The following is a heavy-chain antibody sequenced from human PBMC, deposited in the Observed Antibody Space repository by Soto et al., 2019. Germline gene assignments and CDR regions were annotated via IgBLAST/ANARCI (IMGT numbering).Heavy chain of an antibody. V-gene: IGHV3-23*01. CDR2: ISGSDGST. J-gene: IGHJ4*02. D-gene: IGHD3-10*01. Sequence: EVQLLESGGGLVQPGGSLRLSCAASGFTFNNYVMAWVRQAPGKGLEWVSGISGSDGSTVYADSMKGRFSISRDNSKNTLYLQVHSLRAGDTAVYYCVWVNFRGTQLWLEAFEYWGRGTRVSVSS. CDR3: VWVNFRGTQLWLEAFEY. CDR1: GFTFNNYV.